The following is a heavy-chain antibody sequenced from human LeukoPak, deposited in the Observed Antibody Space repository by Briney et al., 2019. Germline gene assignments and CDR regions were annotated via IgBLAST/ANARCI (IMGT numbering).Heavy chain of an antibody. V-gene: IGHV4-34*01. Sequence: SETLSLTCAVYGGSFSGYYWSWIRQPPGKGLEWIGEINHSGSTNYNPSLKSRVTISVDTSKNQFSLKLSSVTAADTAVYYCARGSSSPLVDWGQGTLVTVSS. CDR1: GGSFSGYY. D-gene: IGHD6-6*01. CDR2: INHSGST. CDR3: ARGSSSPLVD. J-gene: IGHJ4*02.